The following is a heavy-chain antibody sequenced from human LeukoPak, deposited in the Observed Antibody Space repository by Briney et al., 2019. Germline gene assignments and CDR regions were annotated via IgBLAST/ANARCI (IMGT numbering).Heavy chain of an antibody. D-gene: IGHD3-3*01. J-gene: IGHJ5*02. CDR2: MSTSGGST. Sequence: GGSLRLSCAASGFTFSSYAMNRVRQAPGKGLEWVSTMSTSGGSTYYADSVKGRFTISRDNSKNTLFLHMNSLRAEDTAVYYCARAVDFWSGYPQPNWFDPWGQGTLVTVSS. V-gene: IGHV3-23*01. CDR1: GFTFSSYA. CDR3: ARAVDFWSGYPQPNWFDP.